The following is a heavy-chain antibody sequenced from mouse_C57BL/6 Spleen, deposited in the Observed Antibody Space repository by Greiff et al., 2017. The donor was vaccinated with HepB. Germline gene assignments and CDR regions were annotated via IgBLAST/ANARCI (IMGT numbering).Heavy chain of an antibody. V-gene: IGHV1-4*01. CDR2: INPSSGYT. Sequence: VKLMESGAELARPGASVKMSCKASGYTFTSYTMHWVKQRPGQGLEWIGYINPSSGYTKYNQKFKDKATLTADKSSSTAYMQLSSLTSEDSAVYYCARDDAFDYWGQGTTLTVSS. CDR3: ARDDAFDY. J-gene: IGHJ2*01. CDR1: GYTFTSYT.